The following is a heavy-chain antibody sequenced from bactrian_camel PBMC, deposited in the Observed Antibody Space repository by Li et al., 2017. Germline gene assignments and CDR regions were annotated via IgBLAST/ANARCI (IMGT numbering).Heavy chain of an antibody. V-gene: IGHV3S40*01. D-gene: IGHD6*01. Sequence: VQLVESGGGSVQAGGSLRLSCATSGYTFGSYGMTWVRQAPGKGLEWIAGIHRNGVSTFYADSVKGRFTISRDVAKSTAYLQLNSLKTEDTAMYYCAGFRERARPGQGTQVTVS. CDR2: IHRNGVST. J-gene: IGHJ4*01. CDR1: GYTFGSYG.